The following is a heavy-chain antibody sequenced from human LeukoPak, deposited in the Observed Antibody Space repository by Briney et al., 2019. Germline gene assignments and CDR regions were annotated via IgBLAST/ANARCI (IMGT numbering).Heavy chain of an antibody. CDR3: ARVRVGATFEDAFDI. D-gene: IGHD1-26*01. CDR1: GVSISSSNSY. J-gene: IGHJ3*02. CDR2: IYYSGST. V-gene: IGHV4-39*07. Sequence: SETLSLTCTVSGVSISSSNSYWGWIRQPPGKGLEWIGSIYYSGSTYYNPSLKSRVTISVDTSKNQFSLKLSSVTAADTAVYYCARVRVGATFEDAFDIWGQGTMVTVSS.